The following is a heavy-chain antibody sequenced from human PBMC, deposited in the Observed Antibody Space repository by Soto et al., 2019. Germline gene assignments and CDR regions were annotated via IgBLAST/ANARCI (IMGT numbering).Heavy chain of an antibody. CDR2: IHYSGATP. V-gene: IGHV1-46*01. CDR3: ARGGQHLATIASFDY. CDR1: GYTFTNYY. J-gene: IGHJ4*02. Sequence: ASVKVSCKASGYTFTNYYMHWVRQAPGQGLEWMGVIHYSGATPTYAQKFQGRVTMARDTSTSTVYVELSSLTSEDTAVYYCARGGQHLATIASFDYWGQGTLVTVYS. D-gene: IGHD6-13*01.